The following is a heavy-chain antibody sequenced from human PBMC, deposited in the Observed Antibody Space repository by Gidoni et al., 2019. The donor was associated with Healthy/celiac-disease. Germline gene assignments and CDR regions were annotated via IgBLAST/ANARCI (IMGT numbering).Heavy chain of an antibody. D-gene: IGHD3-22*01. CDR2: IIPILGIA. J-gene: IGHJ4*02. CDR3: ARTGLYYYDSSGYYFYDY. V-gene: IGHV1-69*02. Sequence: QVQLVQSGAEVKKPGSSVKVSCKASGGTFSSYTSSWVRQAPGQGLEWMGRIIPILGIANYAQKFQGRVTITADKSTSTAYMELSSLRSEDTAVYYCARTGLYYYDSSGYYFYDYWGQGTLVTVSS. CDR1: GGTFSSYT.